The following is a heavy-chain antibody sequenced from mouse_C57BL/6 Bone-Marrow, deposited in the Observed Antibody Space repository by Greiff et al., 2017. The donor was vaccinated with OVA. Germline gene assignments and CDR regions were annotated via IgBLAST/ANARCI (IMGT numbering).Heavy chain of an antibody. CDR1: GYTFTDYY. CDR2: IYPGSGNT. V-gene: IGHV1-76*01. D-gene: IGHD1-1*01. CDR3: ARHSYYYGRGYYYFDY. Sequence: QVQLQQSGAELVRPGASVKLSCKASGYTFTDYYINWVKQRPGQGLEWIARIYPGSGNTYYNEKFKGKATLTAEKSSSTAYMQLSSLTSEDSAVYFCARHSYYYGRGYYYFDYWGQGTTLTVSS. J-gene: IGHJ2*01.